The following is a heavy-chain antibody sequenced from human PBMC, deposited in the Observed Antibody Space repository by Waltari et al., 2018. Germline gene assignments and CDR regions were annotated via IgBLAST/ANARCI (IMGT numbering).Heavy chain of an antibody. CDR1: GYTFTNYC. Sequence: EVQVVQSGAAMKKPGESLKISCKGSGYTFTNYCIGWVRQMPGKGLEWMGLIYPGDSDTRYSPSFQGQVTISADKSINTAYLEWSALKASDTAMYYCARQIGYDTSGERKDAFDVWGQGTMVIVSS. V-gene: IGHV5-51*01. CDR2: IYPGDSDT. D-gene: IGHD3-22*01. J-gene: IGHJ3*01. CDR3: ARQIGYDTSGERKDAFDV.